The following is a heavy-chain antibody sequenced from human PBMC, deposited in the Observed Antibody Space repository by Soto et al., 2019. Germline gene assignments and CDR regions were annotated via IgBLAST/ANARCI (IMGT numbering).Heavy chain of an antibody. V-gene: IGHV1-8*01. CDR1: GYTFTSYD. J-gene: IGHJ4*02. Sequence: QVRLVQSGAEVKKPGASVKVSCKASGYTFTSYDIYWVRQAPGQGLECMGWMNPNSGHTGYTQRFQGRLTMTRNTSITTAFMELSSLASDDTAVYFCARGSSSAAVVALHFWGQGTLVTVSS. CDR2: MNPNSGHT. D-gene: IGHD6-13*01. CDR3: ARGSSSAAVVALHF.